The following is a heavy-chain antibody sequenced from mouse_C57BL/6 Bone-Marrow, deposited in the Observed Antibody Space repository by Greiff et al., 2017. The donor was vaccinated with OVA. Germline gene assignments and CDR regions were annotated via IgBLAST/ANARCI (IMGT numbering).Heavy chain of an antibody. CDR1: GYAFSSSR. Sequence: VQLLQSGPELVKPGASVKISCKASGYAFSSSRMNWVKQRPGKGLEWIGRIYPGDGDTNYNGKFKGKATLTADKSSSTAYMQLRSLTSADSAVXFGAGDEDGSYASGIDYWGQGTSLTVSS. J-gene: IGHJ2*02. CDR3: AGDEDGSYASGIDY. D-gene: IGHD2-3*01. V-gene: IGHV1-82*01. CDR2: IYPGDGDT.